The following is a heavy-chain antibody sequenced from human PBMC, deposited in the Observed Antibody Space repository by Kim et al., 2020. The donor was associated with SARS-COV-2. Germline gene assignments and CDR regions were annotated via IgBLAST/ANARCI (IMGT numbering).Heavy chain of an antibody. D-gene: IGHD1-20*01. J-gene: IGHJ5*02. CDR3: ARGPYTRKGTRQWFDP. V-gene: IGHV4-34*01. CDR2: INHSGST. CDR1: GGSFSGYY. Sequence: SETLSLTCAVYGGSFSGYYWSWIRQPPGKGLEWIGEINHSGSTNYNPSLKSRVTISVDTSKNQFSLKLSSVTAADTAVYYCARGPYTRKGTRQWFDPWGQGTLVTVSS.